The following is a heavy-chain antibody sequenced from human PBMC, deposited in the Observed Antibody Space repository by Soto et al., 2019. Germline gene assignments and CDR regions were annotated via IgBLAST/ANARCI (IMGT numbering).Heavy chain of an antibody. CDR3: ASAGYCSGGSCYSTYGMDV. Sequence: GASLKISCEGSGHSFTSYCIGGVRQMPGKSLEWMGIIYPGDSDTRYSPSFQGQVAISADKSISTAYLQWSSLKASDTAMYYCASAGYCSGGSCYSTYGMDVWGQGNTVT. J-gene: IGHJ6*02. CDR1: GHSFTSYC. D-gene: IGHD2-15*01. CDR2: IYPGDSDT. V-gene: IGHV5-51*01.